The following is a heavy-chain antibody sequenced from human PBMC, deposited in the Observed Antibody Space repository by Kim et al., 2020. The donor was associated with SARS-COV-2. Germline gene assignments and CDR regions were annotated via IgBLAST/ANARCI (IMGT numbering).Heavy chain of an antibody. CDR1: GFTFSDYY. CDR3: ARGEGPASSYVDY. V-gene: IGHV3-11*05. J-gene: IGHJ4*02. CDR2: ISSSSSYT. Sequence: GGSLRLSCAASGFTFSDYYMSWIRQAPGKGLEWVSYISSSSSYTNYADSVKGRFTISRDNAKNSLYLQMNSLRAEDTAVYYCARGEGPASSYVDYWGQGTLVTVSS.